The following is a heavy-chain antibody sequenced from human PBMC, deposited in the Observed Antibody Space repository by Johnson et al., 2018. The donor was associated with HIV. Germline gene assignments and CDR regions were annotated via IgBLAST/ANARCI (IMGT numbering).Heavy chain of an antibody. CDR2: ISYDGSNK. V-gene: IGHV3-30-3*01. D-gene: IGHD1-26*01. CDR3: AKAVGGYAFDI. J-gene: IGHJ3*02. Sequence: QVQLVESGGGVLQPGRSLRLSCAASAFTFSSYAMHWVRQAPGKGLEWVAVISYDGSNKYYADSVKGRFTISRDNSKNTLYLQMNSLRVEDTAVYYCAKAVGGYAFDIWGQGTMVTVSS. CDR1: AFTFSSYA.